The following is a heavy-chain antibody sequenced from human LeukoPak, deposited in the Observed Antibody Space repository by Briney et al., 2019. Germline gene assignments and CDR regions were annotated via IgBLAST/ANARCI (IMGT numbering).Heavy chain of an antibody. CDR2: ISAYNGNT. Sequence: GASVKVSCKASGYTFTSYGISWVRQAPGQGLEWMGWISAYNGNTNYAQKLQGRVTMTTDTSTSTAYIELRSLRSDDTAVYYCARGHFDWLFTAFGYWGQGTLVTVSS. D-gene: IGHD3-9*01. CDR3: ARGHFDWLFTAFGY. J-gene: IGHJ4*02. CDR1: GYTFTSYG. V-gene: IGHV1-18*01.